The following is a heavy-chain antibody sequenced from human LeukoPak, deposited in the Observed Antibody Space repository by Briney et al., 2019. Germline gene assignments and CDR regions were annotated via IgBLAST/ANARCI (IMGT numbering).Heavy chain of an antibody. J-gene: IGHJ4*02. D-gene: IGHD2/OR15-2a*01. CDR1: GFTFSSYW. V-gene: IGHV3-7*03. Sequence: GGSLRLSCAASGFTFSSYWMSWVRQAPGKGLEWEANIKQDGSEKYYVDSVKGRFTISRANSKNTLYLQMNSLRAEDTAIYYCAKGVTEKYFYYLDSWGQGTLVTVSS. CDR2: IKQDGSEK. CDR3: AKGVTEKYFYYLDS.